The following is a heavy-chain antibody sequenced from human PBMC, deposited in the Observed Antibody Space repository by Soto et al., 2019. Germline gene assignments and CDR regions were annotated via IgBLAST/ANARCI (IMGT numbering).Heavy chain of an antibody. J-gene: IGHJ4*02. CDR3: AKQAVYGDYGHPDY. D-gene: IGHD4-17*01. V-gene: IGHV3-23*01. Sequence: EVQLLESGGGLVQPGESLRLSCAASGFIFSSYAMGWVRQAPGRGLEWVSGISGSGGTTSYADSVKGRFTISRDNSKNMLYLQMSSLRAEDTAVYYCAKQAVYGDYGHPDYWGQGTLVTVSS. CDR2: ISGSGGTT. CDR1: GFIFSSYA.